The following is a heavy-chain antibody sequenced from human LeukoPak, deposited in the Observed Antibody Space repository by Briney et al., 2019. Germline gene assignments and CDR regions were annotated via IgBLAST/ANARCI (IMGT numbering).Heavy chain of an antibody. CDR2: IILKSGAT. CDR1: GFDFSDYF. D-gene: IGHD3-10*01. Sequence: ASVKVSCKTSGFDFSDYFIHWVRQAPGQGLEWMGWIILKSGATNYAQKFRDRVTVSRDTSTVCLDLSSLTSDDTAVYYCTRDLRSGRVTYGQDSWGQGTLVTVSS. J-gene: IGHJ4*02. V-gene: IGHV1-2*02. CDR3: TRDLRSGRVTYGQDS.